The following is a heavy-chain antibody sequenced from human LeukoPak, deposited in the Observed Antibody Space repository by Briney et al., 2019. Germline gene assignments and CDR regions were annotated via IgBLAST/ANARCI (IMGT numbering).Heavy chain of an antibody. J-gene: IGHJ2*01. CDR2: INSNGGTT. D-gene: IGHD2-2*02. CDR3: ARGLRDCTSTSCFTYWYFDL. V-gene: IGHV3-64*01. CDR1: GFTFSSYG. Sequence: GGSLRLSCAASGFTFSSYGMNWVRQAPGKGLEYVSTINSNGGTTYYANSKGRFTISRDNSKNTLYLQMGSLRAEDMAVYYCARGLRDCTSTSCFTYWYFDLWGRGTLVTVSS.